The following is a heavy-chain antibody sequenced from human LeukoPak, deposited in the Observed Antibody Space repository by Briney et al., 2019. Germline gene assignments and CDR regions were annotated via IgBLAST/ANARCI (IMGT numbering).Heavy chain of an antibody. V-gene: IGHV3-7*01. J-gene: IGHJ4*02. D-gene: IGHD3-3*01. CDR2: IKQDGSEK. Sequence: GGSLRLSCAASGFTFSSYWMSWVRQAPGKGLEWVANIKQDGSEKYYVDSVKGRFTISRDNTKNSLSLQMNSLRAEDTAVYFCARDGMITIFAVVFSYYFDYWGQGNLVTVSS. CDR3: ARDGMITIFAVVFSYYFDY. CDR1: GFTFSSYW.